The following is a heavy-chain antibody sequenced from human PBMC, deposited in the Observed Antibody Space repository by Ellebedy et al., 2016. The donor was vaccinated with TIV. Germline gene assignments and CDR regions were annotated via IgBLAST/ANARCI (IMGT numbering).Heavy chain of an antibody. V-gene: IGHV3-30*04. CDR2: ISYDGSNK. D-gene: IGHD2-2*01. Sequence: GGSLRLSXAASGFTFSSYAMHWVRQAPGKGLEWVAVISYDGSNKYYADSVKGRFTISRDNSKNTLYLQMNSLRAEDTAVYYCAKDPSTCSSTSCYPFDYWGQGALVTVSS. J-gene: IGHJ4*02. CDR3: AKDPSTCSSTSCYPFDY. CDR1: GFTFSSYA.